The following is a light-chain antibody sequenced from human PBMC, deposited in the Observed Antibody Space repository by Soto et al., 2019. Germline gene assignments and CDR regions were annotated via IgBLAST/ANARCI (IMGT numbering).Light chain of an antibody. V-gene: IGKV3-11*01. J-gene: IGKJ3*01. CDR3: QQRSNWVT. Sequence: EIVLTQSPATLSLSPGERATLSCRASQSVSSYLAWYQQKPGQAPRLLIYDASNRATGIPARFSGSGSGTDFTLTISSLEPEDFPVYYCQQRSNWVTFGPGTKVDLK. CDR2: DAS. CDR1: QSVSSY.